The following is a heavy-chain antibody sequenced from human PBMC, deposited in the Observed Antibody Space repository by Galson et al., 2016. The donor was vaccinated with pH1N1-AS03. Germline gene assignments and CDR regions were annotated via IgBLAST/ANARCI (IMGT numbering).Heavy chain of an antibody. CDR1: GFTFNDYA. V-gene: IGHV3-9*01. Sequence: SLRLSCAASGFTFNDYAMHWVRQAPGKGLEWVSGISWNSEMIGYADSVRGRFNISRDNAKNSLYLQMNSLRVEDTAIYYCASAVRGSAVDVWGQGTTVTVS. D-gene: IGHD3-10*01. CDR3: ASAVRGSAVDV. CDR2: ISWNSEMI. J-gene: IGHJ6*02.